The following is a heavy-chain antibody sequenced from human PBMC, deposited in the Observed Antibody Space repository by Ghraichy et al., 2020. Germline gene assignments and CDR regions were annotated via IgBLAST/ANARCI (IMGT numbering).Heavy chain of an antibody. D-gene: IGHD6-19*01. J-gene: IGHJ4*02. CDR3: ARVCRCGWGSDY. CDR2: VNEDGGGE. Sequence: GGSLRLSCEVSGFTFSSFWMTWVRQAPGKGLEWVANVNEDGGGEYYVDSVKGRFTISRDNAKSSLYLQMSSLRVDDTAVYYCARVCRCGWGSDYWGQGILVTVSS. V-gene: IGHV3-7*03. CDR1: GFTFSSFW.